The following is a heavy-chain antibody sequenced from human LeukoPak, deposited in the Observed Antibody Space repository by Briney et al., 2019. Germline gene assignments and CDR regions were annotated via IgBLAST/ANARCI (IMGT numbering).Heavy chain of an antibody. CDR3: ARDLAYSRLDY. V-gene: IGHV3-7*01. CDR1: GYRFTSYS. Sequence: GGSLRLSCAASGYRFTSYSMSWVRQAPGKGLEWVASINPDGNKKYSADSVKGRFTISRDNAENSLYLQMNSLRVEDTAFYYCARDLAYSRLDYWGQGMLVTVSS. CDR2: INPDGNKK. J-gene: IGHJ4*02. D-gene: IGHD5-18*01.